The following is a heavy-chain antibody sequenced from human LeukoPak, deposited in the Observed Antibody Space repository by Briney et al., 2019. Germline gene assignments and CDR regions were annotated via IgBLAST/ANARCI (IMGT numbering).Heavy chain of an antibody. J-gene: IGHJ4*02. V-gene: IGHV3-33*01. CDR3: ARDYSTYFDY. D-gene: IGHD1-26*01. Sequence: PGRSLRLSCAASGFTFSSYGMHWVRQAPGKGLEWVAVIWYDGSNKYYADSVKGRFTISRDNSKNTLYLQMNSLRAEYTAVYYCARDYSTYFDYWGQGTLVTVSS. CDR2: IWYDGSNK. CDR1: GFTFSSYG.